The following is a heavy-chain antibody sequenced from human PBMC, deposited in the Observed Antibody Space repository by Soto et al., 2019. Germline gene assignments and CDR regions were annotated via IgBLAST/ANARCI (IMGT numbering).Heavy chain of an antibody. CDR3: ARMLDIAVAPFAP. J-gene: IGHJ5*02. Sequence: ASVKVSCKASGYTFTSFGSSWVRQAPGHGLEWMGWISAYNGNTNYAQKLQGRVAMTTDTSTSTAYMELRSLTSDDTAIYYCARMLDIAVAPFAPWGQGTLVTVSS. D-gene: IGHD6-19*01. V-gene: IGHV1-18*01. CDR2: ISAYNGNT. CDR1: GYTFTSFG.